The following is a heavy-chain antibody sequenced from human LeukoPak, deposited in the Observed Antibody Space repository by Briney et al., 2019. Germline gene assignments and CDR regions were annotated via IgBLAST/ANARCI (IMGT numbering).Heavy chain of an antibody. CDR2: IYYTGST. J-gene: IGHJ5*02. CDR1: GGSISSSSYY. CDR3: ARDAIPRWFDP. V-gene: IGHV4-39*07. Sequence: SETLSLTCTVSGGSISSSSYYWGWIRQPPGKGLEWIGNIYYTGSTYYNPSLKSRVTISVDTSKNQFSLKLSSVTAADTAVYYCARDAIPRWFDPWGQGTLVTVSS. D-gene: IGHD2-2*01.